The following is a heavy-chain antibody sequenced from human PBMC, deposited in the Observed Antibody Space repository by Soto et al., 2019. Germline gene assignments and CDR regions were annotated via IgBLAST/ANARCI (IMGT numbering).Heavy chain of an antibody. CDR3: ARVSGGYHFPGLHY. V-gene: IGHV1-69*13. CDR1: GGTFSSYA. J-gene: IGHJ4*02. Sequence: SSVKVSCKASGGTFSSYAISWVRQAPGQGLEWMGGIIPIFGTANYAQKLKGRVTITAEESTSTAYMELSSLSYEHTAVYYCARVSGGYHFPGLHYWGQGNMVTLSS. CDR2: IIPIFGTA. D-gene: IGHD5-12*01.